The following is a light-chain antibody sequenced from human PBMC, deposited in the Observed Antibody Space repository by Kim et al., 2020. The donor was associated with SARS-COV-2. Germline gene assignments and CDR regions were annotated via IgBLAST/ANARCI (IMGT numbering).Light chain of an antibody. CDR3: QSYDSSLSGHVV. V-gene: IGLV1-40*01. CDR1: SPNIGAGYD. CDR2: GNS. Sequence: VTISCAGSSPNIGAGYDVHWYQQLPGTAPKLLIYGNSNRPSGVPDRFSGSKSGTSASLAITGLQAEDEADYYCQSYDSSLSGHVVFGGGTQLTVL. J-gene: IGLJ2*01.